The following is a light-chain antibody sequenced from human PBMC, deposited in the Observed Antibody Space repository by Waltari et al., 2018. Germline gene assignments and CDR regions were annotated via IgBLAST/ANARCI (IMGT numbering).Light chain of an antibody. J-gene: IGKJ3*01. CDR1: SILRSAQNKND. CDR3: KQYFSSPLS. Sequence: SILRSAQNKNDLAWYQQKSGHPPKLLMYAADTRVSGVPDPFSGSGSGTDVTLTISGLQAEDVAVYCCKQYFSSPLSFGPGTKVDIK. CDR2: AAD. V-gene: IGKV4-1*01.